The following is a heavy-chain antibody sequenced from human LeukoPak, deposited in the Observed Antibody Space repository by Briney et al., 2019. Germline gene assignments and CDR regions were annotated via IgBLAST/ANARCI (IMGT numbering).Heavy chain of an antibody. CDR3: ARVTYCGGDCYSGRGDYFDY. CDR1: GGSFSGYY. Sequence: SETLSLTCAVSGGSFSGYYWSWLRQPPGKGLEWIGEINHSGSTNYNPSPKSRVTISVDTSKNQFSLKLSSVTAADTAVYYCARVTYCGGDCYSGRGDYFDYWGQGTLVTVSS. D-gene: IGHD2-21*02. J-gene: IGHJ4*02. V-gene: IGHV4-34*01. CDR2: INHSGST.